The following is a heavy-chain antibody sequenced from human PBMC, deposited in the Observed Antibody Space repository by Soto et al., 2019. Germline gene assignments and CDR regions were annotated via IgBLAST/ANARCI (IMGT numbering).Heavy chain of an antibody. Sequence: QVQLVQSGAEVKKPGASVKISCKASGYSFTSYVIHWVRQAPGQTLEWMGWIYTGNGNRKHSQNFQGRVTITRDPSASTAYMGLSSLTSEDTAVYSCAREDVGAAKHFDHWGQGTPVTVSS. CDR1: GYSFTSYV. J-gene: IGHJ5*02. CDR2: IYTGNGNR. V-gene: IGHV1-3*04. CDR3: AREDVGAAKHFDH. D-gene: IGHD1-26*01.